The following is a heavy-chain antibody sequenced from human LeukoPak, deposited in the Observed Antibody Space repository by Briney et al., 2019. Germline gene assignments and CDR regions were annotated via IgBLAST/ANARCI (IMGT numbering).Heavy chain of an antibody. J-gene: IGHJ4*02. CDR2: IYYSGYT. D-gene: IGHD3-10*01. CDR1: GGSISSYY. Sequence: EASETLSLTCTVSGGSISSYYWSWIRQPPGKGLKWIGNIYYSGYTTYSPSLRSRVTISVDTSKNQFSLKLSSVTAADTAVYYCAAGVHYYGSGTIQYYFDYWGQGTLVTVSS. V-gene: IGHV4-59*01. CDR3: AAGVHYYGSGTIQYYFDY.